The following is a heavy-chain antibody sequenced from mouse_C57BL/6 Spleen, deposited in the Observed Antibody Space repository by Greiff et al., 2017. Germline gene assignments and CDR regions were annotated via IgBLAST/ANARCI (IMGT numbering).Heavy chain of an antibody. V-gene: IGHV1-55*01. Sequence: QVQLKQPGAELVKPWASVKMSCKASGYTFTSYWITWVKQRPGPGLEWIGDIYPGSGSTNYNEKFKSKATLTVDTSSSTAYMQLSSLTSEDSAVYYCARFERLRLYYAMDYWGQGTSVTVSS. CDR1: GYTFTSYW. D-gene: IGHD2-4*01. CDR3: ARFERLRLYYAMDY. J-gene: IGHJ4*01. CDR2: IYPGSGST.